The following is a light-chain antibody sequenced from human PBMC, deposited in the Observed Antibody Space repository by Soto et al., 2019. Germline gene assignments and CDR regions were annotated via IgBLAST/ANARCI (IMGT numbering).Light chain of an antibody. V-gene: IGLV2-14*01. CDR2: EVS. J-gene: IGLJ1*01. Sequence: QSALTQPASVSGSLGQSITISCAETSSDVGGYNYVSWYQQHPGKAPKLMIYEVSNRPSGVSHRFSGSKSGTTASLTISGLQAEDDADYYCSSYTSSSALVFGTGTKLTVL. CDR1: SSDVGGYNY. CDR3: SSYTSSSALV.